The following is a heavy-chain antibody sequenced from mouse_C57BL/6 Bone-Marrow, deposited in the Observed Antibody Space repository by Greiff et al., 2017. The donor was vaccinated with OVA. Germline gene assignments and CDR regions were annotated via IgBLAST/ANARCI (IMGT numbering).Heavy chain of an antibody. Sequence: VQLQQSGPELVKPGASVKISCKASGYAFSSSWMNWVKQRPGKGLEWIGRIYPGDGDTNYNGKFKGKATLTADKSSSTAYMQLSSLTSEDSAVYFGARKDYGREYYFDYWGQGTTLTVSS. CDR2: IYPGDGDT. V-gene: IGHV1-82*01. CDR3: ARKDYGREYYFDY. J-gene: IGHJ2*01. D-gene: IGHD1-1*01. CDR1: GYAFSSSW.